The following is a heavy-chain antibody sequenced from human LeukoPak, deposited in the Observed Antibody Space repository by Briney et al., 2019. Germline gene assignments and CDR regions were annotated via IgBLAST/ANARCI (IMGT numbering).Heavy chain of an antibody. CDR3: ATTQPGGSYRDLTY. CDR2: ISGSGGRT. V-gene: IGHV3-23*01. CDR1: GFTLNNYA. D-gene: IGHD3-16*01. Sequence: SGGSLRLSCAASGFTLNNYAMNWVRQAPGEGLEWVSAISGSGGRTYYADSVKGRFTISRDNSKNTLYLQMNSLRAEDTAVYHCATTQPGGSYRDLTYWGQGALVTVSS. J-gene: IGHJ4*02.